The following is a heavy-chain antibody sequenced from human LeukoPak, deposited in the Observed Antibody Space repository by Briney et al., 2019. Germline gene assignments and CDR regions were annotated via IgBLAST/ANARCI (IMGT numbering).Heavy chain of an antibody. J-gene: IGHJ3*02. CDR1: GFTFSNYN. Sequence: GGSLRLSCAASGFTFSNYNMNWVRQAPGKGLEWVSSITTSSSHIYYADSVQGRFTISRDNARNSLYLQMNSLRAEDTAVYYCASDNRVYGSGSYAFDIWGQGTMVTVSS. CDR2: ITTSSSHI. CDR3: ASDNRVYGSGSYAFDI. D-gene: IGHD3-10*01. V-gene: IGHV3-21*01.